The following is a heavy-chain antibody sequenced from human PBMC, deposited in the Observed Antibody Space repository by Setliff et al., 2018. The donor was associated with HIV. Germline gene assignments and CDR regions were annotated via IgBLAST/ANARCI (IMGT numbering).Heavy chain of an antibody. CDR3: ARGRYNSRIDV. CDR2: IIPMLGIT. J-gene: IGHJ6*02. V-gene: IGHV1-69*10. Sequence: VKVSCKAAGGTFNSYILSWVRQAPGQGLECMGGIIPMLGITNYAQRFQGRLTITADEYTGTAYMELRSLTSDDTAVYYCARGRYNSRIDVWGQGTTVTVSS. D-gene: IGHD5-18*01. CDR1: GGTFNSYI.